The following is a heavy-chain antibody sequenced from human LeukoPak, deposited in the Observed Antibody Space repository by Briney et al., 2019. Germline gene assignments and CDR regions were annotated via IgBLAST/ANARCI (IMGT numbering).Heavy chain of an antibody. D-gene: IGHD5-24*01. CDR1: GYTFTSYG. J-gene: IGHJ4*02. CDR2: ISTYNGNT. V-gene: IGHV1-18*01. CDR3: ARVMRRDAYNRPLYY. Sequence: GASVKVSCKASGYTFTSYGISWVRQAPGQGLEWMRWISTYNGNTSYAQNFQGRVTMTTDTSTSTAYMELRSLRSDDTAVYYCARVMRRDAYNRPLYYWGQGTLVTVSS.